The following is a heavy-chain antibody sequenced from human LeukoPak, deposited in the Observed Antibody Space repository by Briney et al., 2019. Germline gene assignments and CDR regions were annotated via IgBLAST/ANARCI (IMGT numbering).Heavy chain of an antibody. CDR1: GYTFTGYY. CDR2: INPNSGGT. Sequence: ASVKVSCKASGYTFTGYYMHWVRQAPGQGLEWMGWINPNSGGTNYAQKFQGRVTMTRDTSISTAYMELSRLRSDDTAVYYCARDLDSYGSNWFDPWGQGTLVIVSS. J-gene: IGHJ5*02. V-gene: IGHV1-2*02. D-gene: IGHD5-18*01. CDR3: ARDLDSYGSNWFDP.